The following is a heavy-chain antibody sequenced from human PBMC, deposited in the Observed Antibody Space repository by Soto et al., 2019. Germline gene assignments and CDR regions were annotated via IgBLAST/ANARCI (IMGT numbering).Heavy chain of an antibody. Sequence: GESLKISCKGSGYSSTSYWIGWVRQMPGKGLEWMGIIYPGDSDTRYSPSFQGQVTISADKSISTAYLQWSSLKASDTAMYYCARGLAAAGTHYYYYGMDVWGQGTTVTVSS. CDR3: ARGLAAAGTHYYYYGMDV. V-gene: IGHV5-51*01. D-gene: IGHD6-13*01. J-gene: IGHJ6*02. CDR2: IYPGDSDT. CDR1: GYSSTSYW.